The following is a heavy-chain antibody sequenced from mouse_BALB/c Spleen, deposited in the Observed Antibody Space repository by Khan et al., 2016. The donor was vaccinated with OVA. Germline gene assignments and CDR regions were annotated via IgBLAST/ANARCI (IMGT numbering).Heavy chain of an antibody. V-gene: IGHV1-54*01. J-gene: IGHJ3*01. CDR3: TRGGCGGFAN. CDR2: INPGSGGT. Sequence: VQLQESGAELVRPGTSVKVSCKASGYAFTNYLIEWVKQRPGQGLEWIGVINPGSGGTNYNEKFKGKATLTADKSSSTSYMQLSSLTSDVTAVYFCTRGGCGGFANWGQGTLVTVSA. CDR1: GYAFTNYL.